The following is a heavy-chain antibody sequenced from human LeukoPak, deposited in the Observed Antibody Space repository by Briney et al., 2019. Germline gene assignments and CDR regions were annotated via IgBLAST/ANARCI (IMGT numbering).Heavy chain of an antibody. D-gene: IGHD1-7*01. Sequence: GGSLRLSCAASGITFSSYAMTWVRQAPGKGLEWVAAISGSGDDTYYADSVKGRFTISRDNSKNTLYLQMNSLRAEDTAVYYCAKRGQVDWNYVFAFDIWGQGTMVTVSS. CDR1: GITFSSYA. CDR3: AKRGQVDWNYVFAFDI. CDR2: ISGSGDDT. J-gene: IGHJ3*02. V-gene: IGHV3-23*01.